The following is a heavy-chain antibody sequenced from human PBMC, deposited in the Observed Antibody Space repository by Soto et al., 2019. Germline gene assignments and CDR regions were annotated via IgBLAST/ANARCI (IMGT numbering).Heavy chain of an antibody. V-gene: IGHV3-64D*06. CDR2: ISSNGGST. CDR1: GFTFSSYA. D-gene: IGHD6-19*01. CDR3: VNSGHSSGWYLVRGYYFDY. Sequence: GGSLRLSCSASGFTFSSYAMHWVRQAPGKGLEYVSAISSNGGSTYYADSVKGRFTISRDNSKNTLYLQMSSLRAEDTAVYYCVNSGHSSGWYLVRGYYFDYWGQGTLVTVSS. J-gene: IGHJ4*02.